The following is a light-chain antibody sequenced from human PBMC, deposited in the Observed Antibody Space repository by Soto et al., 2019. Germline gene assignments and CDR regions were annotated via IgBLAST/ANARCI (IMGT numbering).Light chain of an antibody. CDR2: AAS. Sequence: DIQMTQSPSSLSASVRDRVTITCRASQTISTHLNWYQQKPGKAPKLLIYAASTLQSGVPSRFSGSGSGTDFTLTINSRQPEDFATYYCQQSLTIPNTFGQGTKLEIK. J-gene: IGKJ2*01. CDR3: QQSLTIPNT. CDR1: QTISTH. V-gene: IGKV1-39*01.